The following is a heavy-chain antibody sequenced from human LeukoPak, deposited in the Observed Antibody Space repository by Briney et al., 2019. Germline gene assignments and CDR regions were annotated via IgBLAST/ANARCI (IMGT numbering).Heavy chain of an antibody. CDR1: GFSISGYS. J-gene: IGHJ4*02. CDR3: AKDHLPGIVVADRDY. Sequence: GGSLRLSCAASGFSISGYSMNWVRQAPGKGLEWVANIKQDGSEKYYVDSVKGRFTISRDNAKNSLYLQMNSLRAEDTALYYCAKDHLPGIVVADRDYWGQGTLVTVSS. CDR2: IKQDGSEK. V-gene: IGHV3-7*03. D-gene: IGHD6-19*01.